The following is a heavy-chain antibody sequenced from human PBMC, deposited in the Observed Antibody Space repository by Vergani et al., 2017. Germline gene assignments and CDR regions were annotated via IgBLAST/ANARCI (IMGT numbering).Heavy chain of an antibody. J-gene: IGHJ4*02. V-gene: IGHV3-30*18. CDR1: GFTFSSYG. CDR3: AKDIHLYGSGSYFDY. D-gene: IGHD3-10*01. Sequence: QVQLVESGGGVVQPGRSLRLSCAASGFTFSSYGMHWVRQAPGKGLEWVAVISYDGSNKYYADSVKGRFTISRDNAKNSLYLQMNSLRAEDTALYYCAKDIHLYGSGSYFDYWGQGTLVTVSS. CDR2: ISYDGSNK.